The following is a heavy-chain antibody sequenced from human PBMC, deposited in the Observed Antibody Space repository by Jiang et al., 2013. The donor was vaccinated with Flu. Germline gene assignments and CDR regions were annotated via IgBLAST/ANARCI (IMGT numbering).Heavy chain of an antibody. V-gene: IGHV4-34*01. D-gene: IGHD6-13*01. J-gene: IGHJ4*02. CDR3: ARGFSSWSDY. CDR1: GGSFSGYY. Sequence: LLKPSETLSLTCAVYGGSFSGYYWSWIRQPPGKGLEWIGEINHSGSTNYNPSLKSRVTISVDTSKNQFSLKLSSVTAADTAVYYCARGFSSWSDYWGQGTLVTVSS. CDR2: INHSGST.